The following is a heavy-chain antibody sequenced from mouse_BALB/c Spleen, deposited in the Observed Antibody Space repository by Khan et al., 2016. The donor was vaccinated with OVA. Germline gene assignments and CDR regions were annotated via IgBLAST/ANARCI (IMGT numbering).Heavy chain of an antibody. CDR3: ANHGSISAWFSY. D-gene: IGHD1-1*01. CDR1: GYTFTTYW. J-gene: IGHJ3*01. V-gene: IGHV1-7*01. Sequence: VQLVESGAELAKPGASVKMSCKASGYTFTTYWMHWIKQRPGQGLEWIGYINPSTGYSEYNQKFKDKATLTADKSSSTAYMQLSSLTSEASAVYYCANHGSISAWFSYWGQGTLVTVSA. CDR2: INPSTGYS.